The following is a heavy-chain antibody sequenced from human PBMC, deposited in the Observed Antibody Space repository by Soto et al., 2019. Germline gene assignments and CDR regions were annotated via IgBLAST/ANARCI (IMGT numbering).Heavy chain of an antibody. Sequence: QVQLVESGGGVVQPGRSLRLFCAASGFTFRDYAMHWVRQAPGKGLEWVTLISSDATNKYLADSVKGRFTISRDNSKNTLYLQMNSLRVEDTGLYYCARQGMAARKYYSTYLDVWGQGTTVIV. V-gene: IGHV3-30-3*01. CDR1: GFTFRDYA. D-gene: IGHD6-6*01. CDR2: ISSDATNK. CDR3: ARQGMAARKYYSTYLDV. J-gene: IGHJ6*02.